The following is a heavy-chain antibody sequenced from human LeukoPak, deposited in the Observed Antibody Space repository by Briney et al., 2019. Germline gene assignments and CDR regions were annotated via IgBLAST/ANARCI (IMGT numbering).Heavy chain of an antibody. V-gene: IGHV3-48*03. J-gene: IGHJ2*01. Sequence: GGSLRLSCAASGFTFSNYEMIWVRQAPGKGREWLSYVSVSGGATEYADSVKGRFTTSRDDAKNTLYLQMNTLRAEDTAIYYCARKTDRPGAVGRDRYFDLWGRGTLVTVSS. CDR3: ARKTDRPGAVGRDRYFDL. CDR2: VSVSGGAT. CDR1: GFTFSNYE. D-gene: IGHD6-13*01.